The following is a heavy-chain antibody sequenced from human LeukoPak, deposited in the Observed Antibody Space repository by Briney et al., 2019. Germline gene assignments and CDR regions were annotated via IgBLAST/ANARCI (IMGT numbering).Heavy chain of an antibody. D-gene: IGHD3-22*01. Sequence: PGGSLRLSCAASGFTFSNDGMSCVRQAPGKGLEWVSSISGSGRTTYYTDSVKGRFSISRDNSKGTLYLQMDSLRDEDTAVYYCAQSDTGGNYFPFDYWGQGTLVTVSS. CDR2: ISGSGRTT. J-gene: IGHJ4*02. CDR3: AQSDTGGNYFPFDY. V-gene: IGHV3-23*01. CDR1: GFTFSNDG.